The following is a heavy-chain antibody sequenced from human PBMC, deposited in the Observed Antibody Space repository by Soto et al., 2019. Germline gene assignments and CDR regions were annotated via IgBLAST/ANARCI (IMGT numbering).Heavy chain of an antibody. CDR1: GFLFRNYA. J-gene: IGHJ4*02. V-gene: IGHV3-23*01. CDR2: ISDNGVNT. CDR3: ARAIGADFFDY. Sequence: GSLRLSCIASGFLFRNYAMSWVRQAPGKGLEWVLTISDNGVNTFIGNSRKDHLDIARDNSKDTVFLRLSTVKAEDTAIYYCARAIGADFFDYWGQGTPVTVSS. D-gene: IGHD6-25*01.